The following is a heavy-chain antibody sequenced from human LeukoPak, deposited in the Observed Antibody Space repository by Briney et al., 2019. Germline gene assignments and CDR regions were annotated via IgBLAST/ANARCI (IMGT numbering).Heavy chain of an antibody. CDR3: AKHHHYYGSGSYPTHFDY. CDR1: GFTFSSYG. D-gene: IGHD3-10*01. V-gene: IGHV3-30*18. CDR2: ISYDGSNK. Sequence: PGRSLRLSCAASGFTFSSYGMHWVRQAPGKGLEWVAVISYDGSNKYYADSVKGRFTISRDNSKNTLYLQMNSLRAEDTAVYYCAKHHHYYGSGSYPTHFDYWGQGTLVTVSS. J-gene: IGHJ4*02.